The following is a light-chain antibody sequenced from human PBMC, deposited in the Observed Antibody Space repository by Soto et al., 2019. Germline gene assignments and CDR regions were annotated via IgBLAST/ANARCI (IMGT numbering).Light chain of an antibody. Sequence: EIVLTQSPGTLTLSPGERATLSCRASQSVSSNYLAWYQQKPVQAPSLLIYGASSRATGIPDRFSGSGSGADFTLTISRLEPEDFAVYFCQHYGRSPPMTFGQGTKVEVK. CDR2: GAS. CDR3: QHYGRSPPMT. V-gene: IGKV3-20*01. CDR1: QSVSSNY. J-gene: IGKJ1*01.